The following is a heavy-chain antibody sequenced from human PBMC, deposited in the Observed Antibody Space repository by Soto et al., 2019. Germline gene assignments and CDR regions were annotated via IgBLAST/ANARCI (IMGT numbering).Heavy chain of an antibody. J-gene: IGHJ4*02. Sequence: QVQLVESGGGVVQPGRSLRLSCAASGFTFSSYGMHWVRQAPGKGLEWVAVISYDGSNKYYADSVKGRFTISRDNSKNTLYLQMNSLRAEDTAVYYCAKVGATPYYWGQGNLVNVSS. D-gene: IGHD1-26*01. CDR2: ISYDGSNK. CDR1: GFTFSSYG. V-gene: IGHV3-30*18. CDR3: AKVGATPYY.